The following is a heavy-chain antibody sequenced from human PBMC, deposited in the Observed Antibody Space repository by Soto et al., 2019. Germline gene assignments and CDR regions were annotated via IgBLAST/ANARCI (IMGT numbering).Heavy chain of an antibody. CDR1: GGSVSSGSYY. CDR3: ARDVGKWASYWYFDL. Sequence: QVQLQESGPGLVKPSETLSLTCTVSGGSVSSGSYYWRWIRQPPGNGLEWIGYIYYSGSTNYNPSLKRRVTRSVDTSQTQFSLKLSSVTAADTAVYYCARDVGKWASYWYFDLWGRGTLVTVSS. J-gene: IGHJ2*01. D-gene: IGHD2-8*01. CDR2: IYYSGST. V-gene: IGHV4-61*01.